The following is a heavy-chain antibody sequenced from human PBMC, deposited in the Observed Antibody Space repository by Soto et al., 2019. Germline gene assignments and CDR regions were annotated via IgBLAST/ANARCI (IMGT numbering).Heavy chain of an antibody. CDR2: IYYSGST. CDR1: GGSISSYY. D-gene: IGHD1-26*01. V-gene: IGHV4-59*08. CDR3: ARHLLNTILDHDAFDI. J-gene: IGHJ3*02. Sequence: SATLSLTCTVSGGSISSYYWSWIRQPPGKGLEWIGYIYYSGSTNYNPSLKSRVTISVDTSKNQFSLKLSSVTAADTAVYYCARHLLNTILDHDAFDIWGQGTMVTVSS.